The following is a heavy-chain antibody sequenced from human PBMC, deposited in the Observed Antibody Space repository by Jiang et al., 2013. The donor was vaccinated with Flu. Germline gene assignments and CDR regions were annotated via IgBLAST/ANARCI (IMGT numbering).Heavy chain of an antibody. J-gene: IGHJ2*01. CDR3: AREGGHENSLYWYFDV. CDR1: GFSFTNYW. V-gene: IGHV5-51*01. CDR2: IYPDDSDT. D-gene: IGHD6-25*01. Sequence: SGAEVKKPGESLEISCRASGFSFTNYWIAWVRQMPGKGLEWMGVIYPDDSDTRYSPSLQGRVSFSVDKSTGTAYLRWSSLRASDSGMYFCAREGGHENSLYWYFDVWGRGTHVTVSS.